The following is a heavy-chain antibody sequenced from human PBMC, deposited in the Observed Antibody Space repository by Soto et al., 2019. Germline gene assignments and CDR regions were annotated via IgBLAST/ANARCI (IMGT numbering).Heavy chain of an antibody. CDR1: GGSISSSSYY. Sequence: PSETLSLTCTVSGGSISSSSYYWGWIRQPPGKGLEWIGSIYYSGSTYYTPSLKSRVTISVDTSKNQFPLKLGSVTAADTAVYYWARGEGAAPGILPAAINWFDPWGQG. V-gene: IGHV4-39*01. CDR3: ARGEGAAPGILPAAINWFDP. J-gene: IGHJ5*02. D-gene: IGHD2-2*02. CDR2: IYYSGST.